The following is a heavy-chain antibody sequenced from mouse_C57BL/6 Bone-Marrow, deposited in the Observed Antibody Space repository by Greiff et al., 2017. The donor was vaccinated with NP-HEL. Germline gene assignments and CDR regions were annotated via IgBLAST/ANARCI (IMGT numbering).Heavy chain of an antibody. CDR1: GYTFTSYG. V-gene: IGHV1-81*01. D-gene: IGHD1-1*01. CDR2: IYPRSGNT. CDR3: ARDYGSSSFAY. J-gene: IGHJ3*01. Sequence: VQLQQSGAELARPGASVKLSCKASGYTFTSYGISWVKQRTGQGLEWIGEIYPRSGNTYYNEKFKGKATLTADKSSSTAYMALRSLTSEDSAVYFCARDYGSSSFAYWGQGTLVTVSA.